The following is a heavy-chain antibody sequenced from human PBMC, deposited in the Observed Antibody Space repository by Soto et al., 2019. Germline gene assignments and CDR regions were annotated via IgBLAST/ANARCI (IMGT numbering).Heavy chain of an antibody. CDR3: ARDGVDVSRTTVRHGALDI. D-gene: IGHD4-17*01. J-gene: IGHJ3*02. CDR2: FIPVFTTA. CDR1: GGSFSTYG. Sequence: QVQLVQSGAEVKKPGSSVKVSCKASGGSFSTYGISWVRQAPGQGLEWMGGFIPVFTTAKYAQKFQGRVSITADESTYTAYMELSRIRSEDTAVYFCARDGVDVSRTTVRHGALDIWGQGTVVTVSS. V-gene: IGHV1-69*01.